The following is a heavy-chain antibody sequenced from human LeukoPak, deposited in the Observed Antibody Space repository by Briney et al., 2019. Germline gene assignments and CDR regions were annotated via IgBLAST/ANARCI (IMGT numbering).Heavy chain of an antibody. CDR3: ARGRRQWLVLGAFDI. J-gene: IGHJ3*02. D-gene: IGHD6-19*01. V-gene: IGHV1-8*01. CDR2: MNPNSGNT. CDR1: GYTFTSYD. Sequence: ASVKVSCKASGYTFTSYDINWVRQAPGQGLELMGWMNPNSGNTGYAQKFQGRVTMTRNTSISTAYMELSSLRSEDTAVYYCARGRRQWLVLGAFDIWGQGTMVTVSS.